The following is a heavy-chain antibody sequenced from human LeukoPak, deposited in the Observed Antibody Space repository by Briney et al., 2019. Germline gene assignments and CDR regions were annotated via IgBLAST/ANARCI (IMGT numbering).Heavy chain of an antibody. J-gene: IGHJ5*02. CDR3: ARHVVGTTHPYWFDP. Sequence: SETLSLTCTVSGGSISTSGYYWGWIRQPPGEGLEWIESIYYSGSTYFSQSLKSRVTISVDMSKNQFSLKLSSVTAADSGVYYCARHVVGTTHPYWFDPWGQGTLVIVS. V-gene: IGHV4-39*01. CDR2: IYYSGST. D-gene: IGHD1-26*01. CDR1: GGSISTSGYY.